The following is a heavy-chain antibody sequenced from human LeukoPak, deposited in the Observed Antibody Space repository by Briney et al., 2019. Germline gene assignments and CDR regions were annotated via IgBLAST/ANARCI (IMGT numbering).Heavy chain of an antibody. CDR1: GGTFSSYA. CDR2: IIPIFGTA. D-gene: IGHD6-19*01. Sequence: SVKVSCKASGGTFSSYAISWVRQAPGQGLEWMGGIIPIFGTANYAQKFQGRVTITTDESTSTAYMELSSLRSEDTAVYYCARDTPDGSGWPIVSRYYCYMDVWGKGTTVTVSS. V-gene: IGHV1-69*05. CDR3: ARDTPDGSGWPIVSRYYCYMDV. J-gene: IGHJ6*03.